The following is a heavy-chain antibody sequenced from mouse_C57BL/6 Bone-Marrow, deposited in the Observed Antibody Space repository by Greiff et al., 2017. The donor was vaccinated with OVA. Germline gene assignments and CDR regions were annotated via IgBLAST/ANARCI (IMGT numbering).Heavy chain of an antibody. CDR3: AREGAIYYGYGYAMDY. D-gene: IGHD2-2*01. CDR1: GYTFTSYW. CDR2: IHPNSGST. V-gene: IGHV1-64*01. Sequence: QVQLQQPGAELVKPGASVKLSCKASGYTFTSYWMHWVKQRPGQGLEWIGMIHPNSGSTNYNEKFKSKATLTVDKSSSTAYMQLSSLTSEDSAVYYCAREGAIYYGYGYAMDYGGQGTSVTVSA. J-gene: IGHJ4*01.